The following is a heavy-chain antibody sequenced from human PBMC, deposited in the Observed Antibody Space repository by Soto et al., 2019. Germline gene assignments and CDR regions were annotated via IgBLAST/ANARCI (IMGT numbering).Heavy chain of an antibody. Sequence: QITLKESGPTLVKPTQTLTLTCTFSGFSLSTSGVGVGWIRQPPGKALEWLALIYWDDDKRYSPSLKSRLTITKDTSKNQVVLTMTNMDPVVTATYYCALTYYGSGSYYNVRWFDPWGQGTLVTVSS. V-gene: IGHV2-5*02. CDR2: IYWDDDK. J-gene: IGHJ5*02. D-gene: IGHD3-10*01. CDR3: ALTYYGSGSYYNVRWFDP. CDR1: GFSLSTSGVG.